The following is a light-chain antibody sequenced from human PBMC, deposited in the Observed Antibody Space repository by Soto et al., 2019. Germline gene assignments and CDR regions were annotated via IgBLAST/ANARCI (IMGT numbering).Light chain of an antibody. Sequence: EIVLTQSPATMSLSPGERATLSCRASQSVSSYLAWYQQKPGQAPTLLIYDASNRATAIPARFSGSGSGTDFTLTISSLEPEDFAVYYCEQRSSRPRALTFGGGTKVEIK. J-gene: IGKJ4*01. CDR2: DAS. V-gene: IGKV3-11*01. CDR3: EQRSSRPRALT. CDR1: QSVSSY.